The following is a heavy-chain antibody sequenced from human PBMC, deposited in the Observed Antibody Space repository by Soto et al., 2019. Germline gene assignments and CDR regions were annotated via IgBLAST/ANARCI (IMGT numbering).Heavy chain of an antibody. CDR1: AFSLITSGVG. CDR2: IYWNDDK. J-gene: IGHJ4*02. V-gene: IGHV2-5*01. D-gene: IGHD4-4*01. Sequence: XGPTRVNPTQTLPLTCTFSAFSLITSGVGVGWIRQPPGKALEWLALIYWNDDKRYSPSLKSRLTITKDTSKNQVVLTMTNMDPVDTATYYCAPLITVTSFDYWGQRTLVTVSS. CDR3: APLITVTSFDY.